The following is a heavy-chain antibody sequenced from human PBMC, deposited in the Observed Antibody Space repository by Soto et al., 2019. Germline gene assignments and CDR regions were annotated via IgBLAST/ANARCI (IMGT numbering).Heavy chain of an antibody. CDR3: AKSGVPAASWSYYYYGMDV. CDR1: GFTFSSYA. V-gene: IGHV3-23*01. CDR2: ISGSGGST. Sequence: GGSLRLSCAASGFTFSSYAMSWVRQAPGKGLEWVSAISGSGGSTYYADSVKGRFTISRDNSKNTLYLQMNSLRAEDTAVYYCAKSGVPAASWSYYYYGMDVWGQGTTVTVSS. J-gene: IGHJ6*02. D-gene: IGHD2-2*01.